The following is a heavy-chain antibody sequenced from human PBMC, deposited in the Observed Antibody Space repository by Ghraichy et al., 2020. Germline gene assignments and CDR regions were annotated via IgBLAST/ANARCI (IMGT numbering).Heavy chain of an antibody. CDR2: ISSGGDIK. D-gene: IGHD2-15*01. Sequence: GGSLRLSCAASRFTFSDYYMSWIRQAPGKGLEWVSYISSGGDIKFYAESVKGRFSISRDNAKNSLFLQMNSLRAEDTAVYYCARDGWKLDLWGRGTLVTVSS. J-gene: IGHJ2*01. CDR3: ARDGWKLDL. V-gene: IGHV3-11*01. CDR1: RFTFSDYY.